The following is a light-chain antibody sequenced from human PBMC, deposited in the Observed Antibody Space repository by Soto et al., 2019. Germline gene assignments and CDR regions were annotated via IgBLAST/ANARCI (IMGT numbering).Light chain of an antibody. J-gene: IGKJ1*01. CDR2: GAS. CDR1: QSVSSSS. Sequence: EIVLTQSPATLSLSPGERATLSCRASQSVSSSSLAWYQQNPGQAPRLLIYGASSRPTGIPDRFSGSGSGTDFTLTISRLEPEDFAVYYCQQYGSSSTFGQGTKVDIK. CDR3: QQYGSSST. V-gene: IGKV3-20*01.